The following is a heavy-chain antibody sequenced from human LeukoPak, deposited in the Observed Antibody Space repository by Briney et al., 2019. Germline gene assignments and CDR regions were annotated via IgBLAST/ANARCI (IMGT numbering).Heavy chain of an antibody. CDR2: ISYDGSNK. CDR1: GFTFSSYA. Sequence: TGGSLRLSCAASGFTFSSYAMHWVRQAPGKGLEWVAVISYDGSNKYYADSVKGRFTISRDNSKNTLYLQMNSLRAEDTAVYYCARAYWDPWGQGTLVTVSS. D-gene: IGHD1-26*01. J-gene: IGHJ4*02. V-gene: IGHV3-30-3*01. CDR3: ARAYWDP.